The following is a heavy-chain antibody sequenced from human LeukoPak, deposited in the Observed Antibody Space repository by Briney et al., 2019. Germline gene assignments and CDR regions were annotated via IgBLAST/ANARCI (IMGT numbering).Heavy chain of an antibody. CDR3: ARYFYYYDSSGYYGRYFDY. CDR1: GLTFDDYA. CDR2: ISWNSGSI. J-gene: IGHJ4*02. Sequence: GRSLRLSCAASGLTFDDYAMHWVRQAPGKGLEWVSGISWNSGSIGYADSVKGRFTISRDNAKNSLYLQMNSLRAGDTALYYCARYFYYYDSSGYYGRYFDYWGQGTLVTVSS. D-gene: IGHD3-22*01. V-gene: IGHV3-9*01.